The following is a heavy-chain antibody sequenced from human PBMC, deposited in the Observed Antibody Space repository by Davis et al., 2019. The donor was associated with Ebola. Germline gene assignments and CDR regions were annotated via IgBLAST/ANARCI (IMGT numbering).Heavy chain of an antibody. V-gene: IGHV1-69*13. J-gene: IGHJ5*02. CDR3: ARVQTGYYFDSSDSPSWFAP. D-gene: IGHD3-22*01. CDR1: GYTFTDYY. CDR2: IIPMFRSP. Sequence: SVKVSCKASGYTFTDYYIHWVRQAPGQGLEWMGGIIPMFRSPNYAQKFQDRVTITADESTRTVYLELSSLRSEDTAVYYCARVQTGYYFDSSDSPSWFAPWGQGTLVTVSS.